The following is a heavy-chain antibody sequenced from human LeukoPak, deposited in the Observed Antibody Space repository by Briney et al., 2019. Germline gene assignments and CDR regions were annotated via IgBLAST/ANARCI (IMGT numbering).Heavy chain of an antibody. V-gene: IGHV3-30*18. D-gene: IGHD4-23*01. CDR1: GFTFSSYG. CDR3: AKAGDGGVDY. Sequence: GGSLRLSCAASGFTFSSYGMHWVRQPPGKGLEWVAVISYDGSNKYYADSVKGRFTISRDNSKNTLYLQMNSLSAEDTAVYYCAKAGDGGVDYWGQGTLVTVSS. CDR2: ISYDGSNK. J-gene: IGHJ4*02.